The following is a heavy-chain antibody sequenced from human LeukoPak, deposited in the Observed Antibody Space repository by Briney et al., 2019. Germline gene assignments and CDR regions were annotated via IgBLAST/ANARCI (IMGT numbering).Heavy chain of an antibody. D-gene: IGHD2-15*01. CDR3: ARLSYCSGGSCYFFDY. CDR2: IIPILGIA. Sequence: ASVKVSCKASGGTFSSYAISWVRQAPGQGLEWMGRIIPILGIANYAQKFQGRVTITADKSTSTAYMELSSLRSEDTAVYYCARLSYCSGGSCYFFDYWGQGTLVTVSS. J-gene: IGHJ4*02. CDR1: GGTFSSYA. V-gene: IGHV1-69*04.